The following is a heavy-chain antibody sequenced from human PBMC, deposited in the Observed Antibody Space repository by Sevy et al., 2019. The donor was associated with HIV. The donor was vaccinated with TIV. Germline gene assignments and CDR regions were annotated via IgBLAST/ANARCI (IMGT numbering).Heavy chain of an antibody. Sequence: ASVKVSCKASGYTFTSYGISWVRQAPGQGLEWMGWISAYNGNTNYAQTLQGRVTMTTDTSTSTAYMELRSLRSDDTAVYYCARPLVPAARRDDAFDIWGQGTMVTVSS. CDR2: ISAYNGNT. J-gene: IGHJ3*02. D-gene: IGHD2-2*01. CDR1: GYTFTSYG. V-gene: IGHV1-18*01. CDR3: ARPLVPAARRDDAFDI.